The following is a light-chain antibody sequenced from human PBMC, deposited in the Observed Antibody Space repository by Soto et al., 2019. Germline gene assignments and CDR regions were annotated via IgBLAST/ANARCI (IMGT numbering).Light chain of an antibody. CDR3: QHRDNWSYI. CDR1: HTVGSY. V-gene: IGKV3-11*01. Sequence: EIVLTQSPATLSLSPGERATLSCRASHTVGSYLAWFQQTPGQAPRLLIYDTSNRAAGIPDRFSGSGSGTDYTLTISSLEAEDFAVYYCQHRDNWSYIFGQGTKVDIK. CDR2: DTS. J-gene: IGKJ2*01.